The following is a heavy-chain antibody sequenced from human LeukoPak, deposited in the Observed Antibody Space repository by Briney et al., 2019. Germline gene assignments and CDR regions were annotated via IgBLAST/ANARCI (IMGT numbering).Heavy chain of an antibody. CDR2: IIPIFGTA. D-gene: IGHD3-3*01. CDR1: GGTFSSYA. CDR3: ARENYDFWSGYRIYYYYYYMDV. V-gene: IGHV1-69*06. Sequence: GASVKVSCKASGGTFSSYAISWVRQAPGQGLEWMGGIIPIFGTANYAQKFQGRVTITADKSTSTAYMELSSLRSEDTAVYYCARENYDFWSGYRIYYYYYYMDVWGKGTTVTVSS. J-gene: IGHJ6*03.